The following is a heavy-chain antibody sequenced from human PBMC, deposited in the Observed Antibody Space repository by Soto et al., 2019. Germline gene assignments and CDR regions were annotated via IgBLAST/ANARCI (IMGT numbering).Heavy chain of an antibody. J-gene: IGHJ3*02. D-gene: IGHD5-18*01. Sequence: GQLVQSGAEVKRPGASVKVSCRASGYTFTSYGISWVRQAPGQGLEWMGWISAYNGDTKLSQKCEARVSMTTDISTNTAYMELRSLRSDDTADSYCARDSLTNKSMVTWAFDIWGQGTMVTVSS. CDR1: GYTFTSYG. CDR3: ARDSLTNKSMVTWAFDI. CDR2: ISAYNGDT. V-gene: IGHV1-18*01.